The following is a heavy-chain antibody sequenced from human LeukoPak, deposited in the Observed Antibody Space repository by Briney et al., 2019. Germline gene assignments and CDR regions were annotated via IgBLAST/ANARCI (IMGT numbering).Heavy chain of an antibody. Sequence: GGSLRLSCAASRFTFSSYAMSWVRQAPGKGLEWVSAISGSGGSTYYADSVKGRFTISRDNSKNTLFLQMNSLRAEDTAVYYCARPFYDYVWGSYPRTSAFDIWGQGTMVTVSS. J-gene: IGHJ3*02. CDR3: ARPFYDYVWGSYPRTSAFDI. D-gene: IGHD3-16*02. V-gene: IGHV3-23*01. CDR2: ISGSGGST. CDR1: RFTFSSYA.